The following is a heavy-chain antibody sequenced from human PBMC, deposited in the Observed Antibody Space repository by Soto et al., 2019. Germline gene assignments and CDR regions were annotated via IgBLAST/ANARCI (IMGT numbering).Heavy chain of an antibody. V-gene: IGHV1-2*02. CDR2: INPATGAA. CDR3: ARGGGVGVAVSAAFDM. D-gene: IGHD3-3*01. Sequence: QLHLVQSGAVVKKPGASVTVSCSASGYPVTAYYMHWVRQAPGRGLEWMGGINPATGAAKYTQTFQCSVTTTGDTPTSTAFMELSGLTSEDPAFFYCARGGGVGVAVSAAFDMWGQGTLVTVSS. CDR1: GYPVTAYY. J-gene: IGHJ3*02.